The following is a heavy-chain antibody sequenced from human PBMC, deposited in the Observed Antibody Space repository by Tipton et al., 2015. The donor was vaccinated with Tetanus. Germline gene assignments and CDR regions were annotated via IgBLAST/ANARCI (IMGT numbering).Heavy chain of an antibody. CDR1: GFIFSTSS. V-gene: IGHV3-48*02. CDR3: ARDRPAALLPY. D-gene: IGHD6-6*01. CDR2: IRHSSETT. J-gene: IGHJ4*02. Sequence: SLRLSCATSGFIFSTSSLNWVRQAPGRGLEWVSYIRHSSETTHYADSVKGRFTISKDNSKKSLSLQMNSLRDEDTAVYYCARDRPAALLPYWGQGSLVSVSS.